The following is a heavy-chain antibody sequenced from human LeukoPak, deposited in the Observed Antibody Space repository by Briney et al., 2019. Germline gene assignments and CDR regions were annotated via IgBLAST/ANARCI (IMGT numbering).Heavy chain of an antibody. D-gene: IGHD2-2*01. V-gene: IGHV1-2*06. J-gene: IGHJ6*02. CDR2: ITPNSSGT. CDR3: ASPGGNVVVPAARYYDYGMDV. CDR1: GYTFTGYY. Sequence: GASVKVSCKASGYTFTGYYMHWVRQAPGQGLEWMGRITPNSSGTNYAQKFQGRVTMTRDTSISTAYMELSRLRSDDTAVYYCASPGGNVVVPAARYYDYGMDVWGQGTTVTVSS.